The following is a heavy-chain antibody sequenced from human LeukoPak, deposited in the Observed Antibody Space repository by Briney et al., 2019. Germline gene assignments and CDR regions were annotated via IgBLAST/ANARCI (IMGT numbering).Heavy chain of an antibody. J-gene: IGHJ6*01. CDR3: AKADEVQQLVPGMDV. D-gene: IGHD6-13*01. V-gene: IGHV3-43*02. CDR1: GFTIDEYS. CDR2: ISGDGGRT. Sequence: GGSLTLSWAAAGFTIDEYSMHWVRPAAGNGLEWVSLISGDGGRTYHEHSGKGPFTISRENSKNYLYLQMNSLRTEDTALYYCAKADEVQQLVPGMDVWGQGATVTVSS.